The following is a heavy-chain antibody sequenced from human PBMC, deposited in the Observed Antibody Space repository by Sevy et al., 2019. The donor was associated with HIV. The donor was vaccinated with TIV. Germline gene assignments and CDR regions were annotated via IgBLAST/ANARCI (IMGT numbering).Heavy chain of an antibody. D-gene: IGHD3-3*01. CDR1: GGSISSYY. V-gene: IGHV4-59*01. J-gene: IGHJ3*02. CDR3: AGLSGNYDFWSGYADAFDI. CDR2: IYYSGST. Sequence: SETLSLTCTVSGGSISSYYWSWIRQPPGKGLEWIGYIYYSGSTNYNPSLKSRVTISVDTSKNQFSLKLSSVTAADTAVYYCAGLSGNYDFWSGYADAFDIWGQGTMVTVSS.